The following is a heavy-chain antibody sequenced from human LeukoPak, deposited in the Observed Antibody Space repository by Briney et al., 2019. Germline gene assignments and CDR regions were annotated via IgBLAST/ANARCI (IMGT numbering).Heavy chain of an antibody. CDR3: AIHIGDYGYYYYGMDV. CDR1: GYTFTSNW. J-gene: IGHJ6*02. Sequence: GESLKISFKGSGYTFTSNWISWVRQMPGKGLEWMGRIDPSDSYTNYSPSFQGHVTISADKSISTAYLQWSSLKASDTAMYYCAIHIGDYGYYYYGMDVWGQGTTVAVSS. V-gene: IGHV5-10-1*01. D-gene: IGHD4-17*01. CDR2: IDPSDSYT.